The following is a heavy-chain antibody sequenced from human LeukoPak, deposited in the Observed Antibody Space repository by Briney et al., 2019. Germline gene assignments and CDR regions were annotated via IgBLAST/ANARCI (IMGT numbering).Heavy chain of an antibody. Sequence: PGGSLRLSCAATGFTFNNYAMIWVRQAPGKGLEWVSLISGTGNSIYYADSVKGRFTISRDNSKNTLFLQMNSLRAEHTAVYYCVKEPGNISAGYWGQGTLVTVSS. CDR3: VKEPGNISAGY. J-gene: IGHJ4*02. V-gene: IGHV3-23*01. D-gene: IGHD2/OR15-2a*01. CDR2: ISGTGNSI. CDR1: GFTFNNYA.